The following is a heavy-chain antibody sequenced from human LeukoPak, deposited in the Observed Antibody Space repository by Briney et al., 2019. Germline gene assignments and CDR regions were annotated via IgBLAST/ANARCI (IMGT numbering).Heavy chain of an antibody. V-gene: IGHV3-48*01. J-gene: IGHJ3*02. CDR1: GFTFSNYS. D-gene: IGHD5-18*01. CDR2: ISSSSSTI. Sequence: GGSLRLSCAASGFTFSNYSMNWVRQAPGKGLEWVSYISSSSSTIYYADSVKGRFTISRDNAKNSLYLQMNSLRAEDTAVYYCARDRGYSYGEGDAFDIWGQGTMVTVSS. CDR3: ARDRGYSYGEGDAFDI.